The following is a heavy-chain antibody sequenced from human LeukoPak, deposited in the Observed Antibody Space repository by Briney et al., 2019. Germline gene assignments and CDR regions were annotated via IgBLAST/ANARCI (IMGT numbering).Heavy chain of an antibody. J-gene: IGHJ5*02. Sequence: SETLSLTCTVSGGSISSGDYYWSWIRQPPGKGLEWIGYIYYSGSTNYNPSLKSRVTISVDTSKNQFSLKLSSVTAADTAVYYCARDLEYNWFDPWGQGTLVTVSS. CDR3: ARDLEYNWFDP. V-gene: IGHV4-61*08. CDR1: GGSISSGDYY. CDR2: IYYSGST.